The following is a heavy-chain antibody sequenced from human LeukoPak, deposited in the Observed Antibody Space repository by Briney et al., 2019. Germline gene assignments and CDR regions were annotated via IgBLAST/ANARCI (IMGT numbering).Heavy chain of an antibody. CDR1: GGSISSYY. J-gene: IGHJ5*02. V-gene: IGHV4-59*01. Sequence: PSETLSLTCTVSGGSISSYYWSWIRQPPGKGLEWIGYIYYSGSTNYNPSLKSRVTISVDTSKNQFSLKLSSVTAADTAVYYCARLYYYGSGSPKNWFDPWGQGTLVTVSS. D-gene: IGHD3-10*01. CDR2: IYYSGST. CDR3: ARLYYYGSGSPKNWFDP.